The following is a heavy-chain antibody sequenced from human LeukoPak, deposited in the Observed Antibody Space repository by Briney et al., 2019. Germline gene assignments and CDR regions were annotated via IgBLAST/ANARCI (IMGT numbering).Heavy chain of an antibody. D-gene: IGHD1-7*01. V-gene: IGHV3-23*01. J-gene: IGHJ4*02. CDR2: ISDNGRST. CDR3: AKDLAGTTSFDY. CDR1: GFTFSSNA. Sequence: GGSLRLSCGASGFTFSSNAMYWVRQAPRKGLEWVSAISDNGRSTYYADSVKGRFTISRDKSKNTLYLQMNSLRAEDTAVYYCAKDLAGTTSFDYWGQGTLVTVSS.